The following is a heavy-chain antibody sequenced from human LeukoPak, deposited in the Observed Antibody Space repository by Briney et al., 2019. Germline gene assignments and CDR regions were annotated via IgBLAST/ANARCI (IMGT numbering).Heavy chain of an antibody. CDR1: GGSISSYY. CDR3: ATTLGAAFDI. J-gene: IGHJ3*02. D-gene: IGHD1-26*01. CDR2: IYYSGST. V-gene: IGHV4-59*01. Sequence: PSETLSLTCTVSGGSISSYYWSWIRQPPGKGLEWIGYIYYSGSTNYNPSLKSRVTISVDTSKNQFSLKLSSVTAADTAVYYCATTLGAAFDIWGQGTMVTVSS.